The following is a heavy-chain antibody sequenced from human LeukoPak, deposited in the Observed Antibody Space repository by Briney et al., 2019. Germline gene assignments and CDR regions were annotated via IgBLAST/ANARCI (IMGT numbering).Heavy chain of an antibody. CDR2: INPNSGDT. CDR1: GYTFTDYY. Sequence: ASVTVSSKASGYTFTDYYIHWVRQAPGQGVGWMGWINPNSGDTNYAQKFQGRVTMTRDTSISTAYMELSRLRSDDTAVYYCARRIAAAGNDAFDIWGQGTMVTVSS. D-gene: IGHD6-13*01. J-gene: IGHJ3*02. V-gene: IGHV1-2*02. CDR3: ARRIAAAGNDAFDI.